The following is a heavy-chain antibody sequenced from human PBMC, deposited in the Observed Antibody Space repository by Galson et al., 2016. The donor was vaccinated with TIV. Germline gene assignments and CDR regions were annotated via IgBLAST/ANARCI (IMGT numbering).Heavy chain of an antibody. CDR1: GYTFTDYY. V-gene: IGHV1-46*03. CDR3: ARDTRSGYSNGWPPFDY. D-gene: IGHD6-25*01. CDR2: ITPGGGGT. Sequence: SVKVSCKASGYTFTDYYIHWVRQAPGQGLEWMGIITPGGGGTSYPQRFKGRVTMTTDTSPITVYMEMSSPSSEDAAVYFCARDTRSGYSNGWPPFDYWGQGTLVTVSS. J-gene: IGHJ4*02.